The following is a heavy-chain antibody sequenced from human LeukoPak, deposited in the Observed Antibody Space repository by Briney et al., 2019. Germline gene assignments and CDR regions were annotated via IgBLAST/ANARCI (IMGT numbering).Heavy chain of an antibody. CDR2: IDYSGGST. Sequence: GGSLRLSCTASGFTLSSYEMSWIRQAPGKGLEWVSSIDYSGGSTYYADSVKGRFTISRDNSKNTLYLQLNSLRVEDTAIYYCATYRQVLLPFESWGQGTLVTVSS. D-gene: IGHD2-8*02. CDR1: GFTLSSYE. V-gene: IGHV3-23*01. J-gene: IGHJ4*02. CDR3: ATYRQVLLPFES.